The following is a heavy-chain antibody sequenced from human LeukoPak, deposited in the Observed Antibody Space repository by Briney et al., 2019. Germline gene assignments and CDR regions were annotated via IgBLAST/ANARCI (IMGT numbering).Heavy chain of an antibody. CDR3: ARQTACSGGSCSLAFGY. Sequence: SETLSLTCTVSGGSISSYYWSWIRQPPGKGLEWIGYIYYSGSTNYNPSLKSRVTISVDTSKNQFSLKLSSVTAADTAVYYCARQTACSGGSCSLAFGYWGQGTLVTVSS. V-gene: IGHV4-59*08. CDR2: IYYSGST. D-gene: IGHD2-15*01. J-gene: IGHJ4*02. CDR1: GGSISSYY.